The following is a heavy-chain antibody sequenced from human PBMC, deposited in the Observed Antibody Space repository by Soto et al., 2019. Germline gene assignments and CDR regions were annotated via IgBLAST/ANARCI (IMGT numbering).Heavy chain of an antibody. Sequence: SETLSLTCAVSGGSISSPGYCWTWIRQPPGKGLEWIGYIYPTGNTYYSPSLKSRVSISVDKSTNHLSLELNSVTAADTAVYYCARVRPYTAYWFDPWGPGTLVTVSS. D-gene: IGHD2-2*02. CDR3: ARVRPYTAYWFDP. J-gene: IGHJ5*02. CDR2: IYPTGNT. CDR1: GGSISSPGYC. V-gene: IGHV4-30-2*01.